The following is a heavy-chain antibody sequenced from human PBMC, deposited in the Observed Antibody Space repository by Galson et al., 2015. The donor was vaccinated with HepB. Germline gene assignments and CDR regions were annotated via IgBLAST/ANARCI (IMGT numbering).Heavy chain of an antibody. D-gene: IGHD3-10*01. CDR3: AKIRGLSGRKWFDP. Sequence: VKVSCKASGGTVASYAITWVRQAPGRGLEWMGGIIPLFETPKYAQKFQGRLTITADESTSTAYMELSSLRSDDTAMYFCAKIRGLSGRKWFDPWGQGTQVTVSS. J-gene: IGHJ5*02. CDR1: GGTVASYA. V-gene: IGHV1-69*13. CDR2: IIPLFETP.